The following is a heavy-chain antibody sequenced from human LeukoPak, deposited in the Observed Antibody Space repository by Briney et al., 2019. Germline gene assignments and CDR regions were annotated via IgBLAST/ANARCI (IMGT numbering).Heavy chain of an antibody. CDR1: GYTFTSYD. J-gene: IGHJ4*02. CDR2: MNPKSGNT. Sequence: ASVKVSCKASGYTFTSYDINWVRQATGQGLEWMGWMNPKSGNTGYAQKFQGRVTMTRNTSISTAYMELSSLRSEDTAVYYCASHITYYYDSSGYHGDDYWGQGTLVTVSS. D-gene: IGHD3-22*01. CDR3: ASHITYYYDSSGYHGDDY. V-gene: IGHV1-8*01.